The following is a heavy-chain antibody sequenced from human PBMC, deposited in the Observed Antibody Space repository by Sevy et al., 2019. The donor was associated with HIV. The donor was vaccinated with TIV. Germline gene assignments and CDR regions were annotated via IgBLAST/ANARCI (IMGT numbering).Heavy chain of an antibody. J-gene: IGHJ4*02. CDR2: IGLYNGNA. CDR1: GYNFMSDG. CDR3: ARVPTYDYGSGTYFDY. Sequence: ASVKVSCKASGYNFMSDGISWVRQAPGQGLEWVGWIGLYNGNAHSAQKLKDRVTMTADTSTSTAYMELRSLRSDDTAVYYCARVPTYDYGSGTYFDYWGQGTLVTVSS. V-gene: IGHV1-18*01. D-gene: IGHD3-10*01.